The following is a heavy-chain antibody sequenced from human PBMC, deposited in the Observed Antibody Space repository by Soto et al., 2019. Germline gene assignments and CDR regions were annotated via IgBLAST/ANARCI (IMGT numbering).Heavy chain of an antibody. CDR3: AKDQGFWSGYYTLPYNIRPDYYYGMDV. J-gene: IGHJ6*02. CDR2: ISYDGSNK. V-gene: IGHV3-30*18. D-gene: IGHD3-3*01. CDR1: GCTFISYG. Sequence: GGSLRLSCAASGCTFISYGMHWVRQAPGKGLEWVAVISYDGSNKYYADSVKGRFTISRDNSKNTLYLQMNSLRAEDTAVYYCAKDQGFWSGYYTLPYNIRPDYYYGMDVWGQGTTVTVSS.